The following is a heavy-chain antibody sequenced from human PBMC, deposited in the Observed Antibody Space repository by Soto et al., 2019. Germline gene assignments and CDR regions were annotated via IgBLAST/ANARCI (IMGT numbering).Heavy chain of an antibody. J-gene: IGHJ4*02. CDR2: INPNSGVT. V-gene: IGHV1-2*02. CDR1: GYTFIEKY. Sequence: ASVKVSCKASGYTFIEKYIHWVRQAPGQGLEWMGWINPNSGVTNYPQNFQGRVTMTRERSISTAYMQLSGLRSDDTAVYYCARDFVSTIGAFDSWGQGTLVTVSS. CDR3: ARDFVSTIGAFDS. D-gene: IGHD2-15*01.